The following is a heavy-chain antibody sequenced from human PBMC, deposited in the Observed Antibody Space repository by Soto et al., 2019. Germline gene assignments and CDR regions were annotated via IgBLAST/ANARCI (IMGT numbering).Heavy chain of an antibody. V-gene: IGHV1-2*02. CDR3: ATDKVAFDM. D-gene: IGHD3-9*01. Sequence: ASVKASCKASGYIFSGYYIQSVRQAPGQGLEWMGWINTKTGGTKYAQKFQGRVTMTRDTSINTAYMEVRRLRSDDTDVYYCATDKVAFDMWGQGTMVTVSS. CDR2: INTKTGGT. CDR1: GYIFSGYY. J-gene: IGHJ3*02.